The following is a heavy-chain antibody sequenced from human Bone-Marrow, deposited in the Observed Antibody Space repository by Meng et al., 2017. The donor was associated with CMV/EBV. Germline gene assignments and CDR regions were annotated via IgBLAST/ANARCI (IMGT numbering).Heavy chain of an antibody. CDR3: ARGKGVFGVVMSRSYYYYGMDV. V-gene: IGHV4-34*01. Sequence: SETLSLTCAVYGGSFSGYYWSWIRQPPGKGLEWIGEINHSGSTNYNPSLKSRVTISVDTSKNQFSLKLSSVTAADTAVYYCARGKGVFGVVMSRSYYYYGMDVWGQGITVTVSS. CDR1: GGSFSGYY. CDR2: INHSGST. J-gene: IGHJ6*02. D-gene: IGHD3-3*01.